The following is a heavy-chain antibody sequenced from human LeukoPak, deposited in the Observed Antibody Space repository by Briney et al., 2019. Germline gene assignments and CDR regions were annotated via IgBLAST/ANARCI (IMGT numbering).Heavy chain of an antibody. V-gene: IGHV3-48*04. J-gene: IGHJ4*02. CDR3: ASETSGYGDPFDY. D-gene: IGHD4-17*01. CDR1: GFTFSSYS. CDR2: ISSSSTI. Sequence: PGGSLRLSCAASGFTFSSYSMNWVRQAPGKGLEWVSYISSSSTIYYADSVKGRFTISRDNAKNSLYLQMNSLRAEDTAVYYCASETSGYGDPFDYWGQGTLVTVSS.